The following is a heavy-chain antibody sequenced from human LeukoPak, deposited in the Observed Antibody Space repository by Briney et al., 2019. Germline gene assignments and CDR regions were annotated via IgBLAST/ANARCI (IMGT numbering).Heavy chain of an antibody. D-gene: IGHD6-13*01. J-gene: IGHJ4*02. CDR2: IIPILGIA. V-gene: IGHV1-69*04. CDR1: GGTFSSYT. Sequence: SVKVSCKASGGTFSSYTISWVRQAPGQGLEWMGRIIPILGIANYAQKFQGRVTITADKSTSTAYMELSSLRSEDTAVYYCAKDPQSGSSWWVFFDYWGQGTLVTVSS. CDR3: AKDPQSGSSWWVFFDY.